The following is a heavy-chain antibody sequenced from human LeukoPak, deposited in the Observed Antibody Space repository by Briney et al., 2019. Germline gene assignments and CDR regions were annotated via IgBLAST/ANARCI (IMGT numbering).Heavy chain of an antibody. Sequence: GGSLRLSCAASGFTVSSNYMSWVRQAPGKGLEWVSVIYSAGITYYADSVKGRFTISRDNSKNTLYLQMNSLRAEDTAVYYCAREVPSYFDYWGQGTLVTVSS. CDR1: GFTVSSNY. J-gene: IGHJ4*02. CDR2: IYSAGIT. CDR3: AREVPSYFDY. V-gene: IGHV3-53*01.